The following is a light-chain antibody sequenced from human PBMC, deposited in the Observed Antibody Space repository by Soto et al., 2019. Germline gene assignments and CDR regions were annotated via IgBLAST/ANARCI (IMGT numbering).Light chain of an antibody. CDR3: ASFTTTRTWV. J-gene: IGLJ3*02. CDR2: EVN. Sequence: QSALTQPASVSGSPGQSITISCTGTSSDIGVYNYVSWFQQHPGKAPKLMIYEVNNRPSGVSDRFSGSKSANTASLTISGLQAEDEADYYCASFTTTRTWVFGGGTQLTVL. CDR1: SSDIGVYNY. V-gene: IGLV2-14*01.